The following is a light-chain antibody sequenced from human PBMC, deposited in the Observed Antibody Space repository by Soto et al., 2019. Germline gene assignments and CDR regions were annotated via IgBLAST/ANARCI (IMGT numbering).Light chain of an antibody. V-gene: IGKV3-11*01. Sequence: EIVLTQSPATLSLSPGERATLSCRASQSVSSYLAWYQQKPGQAPRLLIYDASNRATGIPARFSGSGSGTDFTLTISSLEPEDFAVYYCQQRSNWTPTFGQGT. CDR1: QSVSSY. CDR2: DAS. J-gene: IGKJ1*01. CDR3: QQRSNWTPT.